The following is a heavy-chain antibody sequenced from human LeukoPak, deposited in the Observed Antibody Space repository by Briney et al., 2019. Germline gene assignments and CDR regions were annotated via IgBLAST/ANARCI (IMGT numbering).Heavy chain of an antibody. CDR1: GDSVSSSSAA. V-gene: IGHV6-1*01. CDR3: ARGAAGAIDY. D-gene: IGHD6-13*01. J-gene: IGHJ4*02. CDR2: TYYRSKWYS. Sequence: SQTLSLTCATSGDSVSSSSAAWNWIRQTPSRGLEWLGRTYYRSKWYSYYGASVKSRITINPDTSKNQFSLQLNSVTPEDTAVYYCARGAAGAIDYWGQGTLVTVSS.